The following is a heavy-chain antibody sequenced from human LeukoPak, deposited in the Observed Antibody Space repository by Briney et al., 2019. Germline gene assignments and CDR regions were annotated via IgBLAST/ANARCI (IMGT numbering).Heavy chain of an antibody. CDR2: INHSGST. D-gene: IGHD1-26*01. CDR1: GGSFSGYY. J-gene: IGHJ3*02. Sequence: PSETLSLTCAVHGGSFSGYYWSWIRQPPGKGLEWIGEINHSGSTNYNPSLKSRVTISVDTSKNQFSLKLSPVTAADTAVYYCATYWELNAFDIWGQGTMVTVSS. V-gene: IGHV4-34*01. CDR3: ATYWELNAFDI.